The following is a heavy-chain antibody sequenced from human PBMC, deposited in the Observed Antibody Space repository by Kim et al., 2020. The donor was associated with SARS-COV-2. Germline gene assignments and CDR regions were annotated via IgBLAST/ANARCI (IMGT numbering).Heavy chain of an antibody. J-gene: IGHJ4*02. CDR1: GFTFSSYE. CDR2: ISSSGSTI. V-gene: IGHV3-48*03. Sequence: GGSLRLSCAASGFTFSSYEMNWVRQAPGKGLEWVSYISSSGSTIYYADSVKGRFTISRDNAKNSLYLQMNSLRAEDTAVYYCAIPYGDAFDYWGQGTLVTFSS. D-gene: IGHD4-17*01. CDR3: AIPYGDAFDY.